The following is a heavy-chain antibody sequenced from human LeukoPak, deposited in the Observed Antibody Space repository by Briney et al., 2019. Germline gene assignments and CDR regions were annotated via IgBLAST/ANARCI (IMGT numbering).Heavy chain of an antibody. V-gene: IGHV3-21*01. Sequence: GGSLRLSCAASGFTFSNAWMNWVRQAPGKGLEWVSSISSSSSYIYYADSVKGRFTISRDNAKNSLYLQMNSLRAEDTAVYYCARPATTVTADYWGQGTLVTVSS. J-gene: IGHJ4*02. D-gene: IGHD4-17*01. CDR3: ARPATTVTADY. CDR1: GFTFSNAW. CDR2: ISSSSSYI.